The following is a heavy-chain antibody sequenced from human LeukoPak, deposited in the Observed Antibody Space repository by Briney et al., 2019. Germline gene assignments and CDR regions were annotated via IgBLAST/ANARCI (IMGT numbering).Heavy chain of an antibody. CDR3: ARDPAYYGSQT. J-gene: IGHJ3*01. D-gene: IGHD3-16*01. CDR2: MHTSGSS. V-gene: IGHV4-4*07. Sequence: SETLSLTCTVSGDSMTSYYWSWIRQPAGKGLEWIGRMHTSGSSDYNPSLKSRVTMSMDASKNQFSLKLNSVTAADTAMYYCARDPAYYGSQTWGQGTKVTVSS. CDR1: GDSMTSYY.